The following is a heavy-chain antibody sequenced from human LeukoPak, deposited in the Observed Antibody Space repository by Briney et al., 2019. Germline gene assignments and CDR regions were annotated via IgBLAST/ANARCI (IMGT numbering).Heavy chain of an antibody. D-gene: IGHD6-13*01. CDR1: GYTFTSYG. J-gene: IGHJ5*02. CDR3: ARAYSSSWFDP. V-gene: IGHV1-18*01. CDR2: ISAYNGNT. Sequence: GASVKVSCKASGYTFTSYGISWVRQAPGQGLEWMGWISAYNGNTNYAQKLQGRVTMTRDMSTSTVYMELSSLRSEDTAVYYCARAYSSSWFDPWGQGTLVTVSS.